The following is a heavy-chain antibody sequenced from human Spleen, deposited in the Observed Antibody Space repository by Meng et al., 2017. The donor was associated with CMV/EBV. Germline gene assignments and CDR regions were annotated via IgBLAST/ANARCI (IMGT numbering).Heavy chain of an antibody. D-gene: IGHD1-7*01. CDR1: GFTFSSYG. V-gene: IGHV3-33*06. J-gene: IGHJ6*02. Sequence: LSLTCAASGFTFSSYGMHWVRQAPGKGLEWVAVIWYDGSNKYYADSVKGRFTISRDNSKNTLYLQMNSLRAEDTAVYYCAKDTLELWVRYGMDVWGQGTTVTVSS. CDR2: IWYDGSNK. CDR3: AKDTLELWVRYGMDV.